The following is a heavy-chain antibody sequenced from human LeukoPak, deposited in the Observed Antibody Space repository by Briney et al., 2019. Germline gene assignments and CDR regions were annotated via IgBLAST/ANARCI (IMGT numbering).Heavy chain of an antibody. CDR1: GFTFSSYA. CDR3: ARYCSDTSCYWVGAYDY. V-gene: IGHV3-64*01. J-gene: IGHJ4*02. D-gene: IGHD2-2*01. Sequence: GGSPRLSCAASGFTFSSYAMHWVRQAPGKGLEYVSAISSNGGSTYYANSVKGRFNISRDNSKNTLYLQMGSLRAEDMAVYYCARYCSDTSCYWVGAYDYWGQGTLVTVSS. CDR2: ISSNGGST.